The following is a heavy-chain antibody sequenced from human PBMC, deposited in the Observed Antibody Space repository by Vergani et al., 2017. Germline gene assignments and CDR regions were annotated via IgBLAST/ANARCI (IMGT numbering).Heavy chain of an antibody. CDR3: ARKRFYDSSGYYRFDD. CDR2: ISAYNGNT. J-gene: IGHJ4*02. V-gene: IGHV1-18*01. D-gene: IGHD3-22*01. CDR1: GYTFTSYG. Sequence: QVQLVQSGAEVKKPGASVKVSCKASGYTFTSYGISWVRQAPGQGLEWMGWISAYNGNTNYAPKLQGRVTMPTDKSTSTADMELRILRSDDTAVDYWARKRFYDSSGYYRFDDWGQGTLGTVSS.